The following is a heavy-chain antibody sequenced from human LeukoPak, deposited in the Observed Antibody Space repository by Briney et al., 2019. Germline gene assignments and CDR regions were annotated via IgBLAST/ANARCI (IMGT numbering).Heavy chain of an antibody. CDR1: GFTFSTYG. CDR2: ISSSGSYI. Sequence: GGSLRLSCAASGFTFSTYGMNWVRQTPGKGLEWVSSISSSGSYIYYADSVKGRFTISRDNAKNSLYLQTNSLRAEDTAVYYCVRGEIGYCSSTSCYIFDYWGQGTLVTVSS. J-gene: IGHJ4*02. D-gene: IGHD2-2*02. CDR3: VRGEIGYCSSTSCYIFDY. V-gene: IGHV3-21*06.